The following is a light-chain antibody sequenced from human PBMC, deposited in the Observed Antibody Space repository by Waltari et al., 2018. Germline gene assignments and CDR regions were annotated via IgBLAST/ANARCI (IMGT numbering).Light chain of an antibody. CDR1: SSNIGNAY. Sequence: QSVLTQPPSVSAAPGQKVTISCSGSSSNIGNAYVSWYQQVPGTAPKLLIFDTVQRPSEIGDRFSGSKSGTSATLGITGLQSGDEADYYCGAWDNTLSAVIFGGGTKLTVL. J-gene: IGLJ2*01. V-gene: IGLV1-51*01. CDR3: GAWDNTLSAVI. CDR2: DTV.